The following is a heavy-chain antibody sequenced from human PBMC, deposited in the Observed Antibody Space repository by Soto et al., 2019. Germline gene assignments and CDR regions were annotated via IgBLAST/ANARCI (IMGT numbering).Heavy chain of an antibody. V-gene: IGHV3-74*01. J-gene: IGHJ1*01. CDR2: ISNDGSST. Sequence: EVQLVESGGGLVQPGGSLRLSCVASGFTFSSYWMHWVRQAPGKGLVWVSSISNDGSSTSYADPVKGRFTISSDNAKNTLYLQMNSLRAEDTAVYYCARLPNKSTQNWGQGTLVIVSP. CDR3: ARLPNKSTQN. CDR1: GFTFSSYW.